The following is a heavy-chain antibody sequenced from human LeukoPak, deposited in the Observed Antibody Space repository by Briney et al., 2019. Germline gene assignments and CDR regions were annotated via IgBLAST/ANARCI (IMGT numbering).Heavy chain of an antibody. CDR1: GFTFSSYA. D-gene: IGHD1-7*01. CDR2: ISYDGSNK. Sequence: GGSLRLSCAASGFTFSSYAMHWVRQAPGKGLEWVAVISYDGSNKYYADSVKGRFTISRDNSKNTLYLQMNSLRAEDTAVYYWARDRIYNWNYFTPNWFDPWGQGTLVTVSS. V-gene: IGHV3-30-3*01. J-gene: IGHJ5*02. CDR3: ARDRIYNWNYFTPNWFDP.